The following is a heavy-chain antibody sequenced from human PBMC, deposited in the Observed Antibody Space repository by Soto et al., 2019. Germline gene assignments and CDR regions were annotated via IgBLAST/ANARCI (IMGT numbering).Heavy chain of an antibody. D-gene: IGHD2-15*01. Sequence: QVQLQQGGAGLLKPSETLSLTCAVYGGSFSGYYWSWISQPPGKGLEWIGAINHSRRTNSNPSLKSRVTISIDTDKNQLSLNLSSVTAAATALYYCARRGGWWHDWGQGTLVTVSA. CDR2: INHSRRT. J-gene: IGHJ4*02. CDR3: ARRGGWWHD. CDR1: GGSFSGYY. V-gene: IGHV4-34*01.